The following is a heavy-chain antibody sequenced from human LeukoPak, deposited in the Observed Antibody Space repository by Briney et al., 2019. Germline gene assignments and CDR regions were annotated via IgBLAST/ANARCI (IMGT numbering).Heavy chain of an antibody. CDR1: GGSFSGYY. CDR3: ARESAKYSNYRCFDP. J-gene: IGHJ5*02. D-gene: IGHD4-11*01. Sequence: SETLSLTCAVYGGSFSGYYWSWIRQPPGKGLEWIGEINHSGSTNYNPSLKSRVTISVDTSRNQFSLNLSSVTAADTAVYYCARESAKYSNYRCFDPWGQGTLVTVSS. CDR2: INHSGST. V-gene: IGHV4-34*01.